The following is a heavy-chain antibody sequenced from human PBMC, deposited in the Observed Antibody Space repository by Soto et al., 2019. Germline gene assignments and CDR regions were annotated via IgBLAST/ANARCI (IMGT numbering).Heavy chain of an antibody. CDR1: GGTFSSYA. D-gene: IGHD6-19*01. CDR3: ASVFGLDEDQWLGSLYYYYGMDV. Sequence: QVQLVQSGAEVKKPGSSVKVSCKASGGTFSSYAISWVRQAPGQGLEWMGGIIPIFGTANYAQKFQGRVTITADKSTSTADMELSSLRSEDTAVYYCASVFGLDEDQWLGSLYYYYGMDVWGQGTTVTVSS. V-gene: IGHV1-69*06. J-gene: IGHJ6*02. CDR2: IIPIFGTA.